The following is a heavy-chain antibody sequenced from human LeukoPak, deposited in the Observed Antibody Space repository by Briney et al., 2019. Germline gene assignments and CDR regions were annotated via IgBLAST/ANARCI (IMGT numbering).Heavy chain of an antibody. CDR1: GYSLTSHA. Sequence: ASVKVSCKASGYSLTSHAIHWARQAPGQRLEWMGWINTGNGNTRYSQKFQGRVTITRDTSANTAYMELSSLGSEDTAVYYCARERGGTYYDYWGQGTLVTVSS. CDR3: ARERGGTYYDY. CDR2: INTGNGNT. V-gene: IGHV1-3*04. D-gene: IGHD1-26*01. J-gene: IGHJ4*02.